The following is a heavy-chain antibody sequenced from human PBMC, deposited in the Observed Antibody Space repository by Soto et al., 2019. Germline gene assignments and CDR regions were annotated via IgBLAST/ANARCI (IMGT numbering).Heavy chain of an antibody. Sequence: QVQLVQSGAEVKKPGSSVKVSCKASGGTFSSYAISWVRQAPGQGLEWMGGIIPIFGTANYAQKFQGRVTITADESTSTAYMELSSLRSEXTAVYYCARASGIAAAGDYYYGMDVWGQGTTVTVSS. D-gene: IGHD6-13*01. J-gene: IGHJ6*02. V-gene: IGHV1-69*01. CDR1: GGTFSSYA. CDR2: IIPIFGTA. CDR3: ARASGIAAAGDYYYGMDV.